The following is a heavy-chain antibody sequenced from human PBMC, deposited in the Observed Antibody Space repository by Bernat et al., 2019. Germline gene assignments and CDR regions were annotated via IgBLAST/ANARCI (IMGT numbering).Heavy chain of an antibody. Sequence: QVQLVESGGGVVQPGKSLRLSCAASGFTFSSYGMEWVRQAPGKGLEWVAAISFHGSDQYYADSVRGRFTISRDNSRNTLYLQMDSLRAEDTAVYYCAKVLAYYDSGSYWGQGTLVTVSS. V-gene: IGHV3-30*18. CDR3: AKVLAYYDSGSY. CDR1: GFTFSSYG. D-gene: IGHD3-22*01. CDR2: ISFHGSDQ. J-gene: IGHJ4*02.